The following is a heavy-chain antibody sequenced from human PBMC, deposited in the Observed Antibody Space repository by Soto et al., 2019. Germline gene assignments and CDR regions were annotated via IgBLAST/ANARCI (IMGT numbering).Heavy chain of an antibody. Sequence: GAAVNGSCKASGGSFSSYAISWVRQAPGQGLEWMGGIIPIFGTANYAQKFQGRVTITADESTSTAYMELSSLRSEDTAVYYCARVSGSYNAFDIWGQGTMVTVSS. J-gene: IGHJ3*02. CDR1: GGSFSSYA. V-gene: IGHV1-69*01. D-gene: IGHD1-26*01. CDR2: IIPIFGTA. CDR3: ARVSGSYNAFDI.